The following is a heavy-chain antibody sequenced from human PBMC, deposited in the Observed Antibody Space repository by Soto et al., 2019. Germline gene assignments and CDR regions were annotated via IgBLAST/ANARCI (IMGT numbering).Heavy chain of an antibody. CDR1: GFTFSSYP. Sequence: GGSLRLSCAASGFTFSSYPMSWVRKAPGKWLEWVSAISASGGDTYYRESVEGRFTISRDNSKNTLYLQMNSLRAADTAIYYCAKKRSLHKAPFDYWGQGXLVTVYS. CDR2: ISASGGDT. J-gene: IGHJ4*02. V-gene: IGHV3-23*01. CDR3: AKKRSLHKAPFDY. D-gene: IGHD1-1*01.